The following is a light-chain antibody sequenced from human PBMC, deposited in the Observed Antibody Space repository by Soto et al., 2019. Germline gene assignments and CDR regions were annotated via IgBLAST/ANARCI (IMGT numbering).Light chain of an antibody. Sequence: QFALTQPASVSGSPGQSITISCTGTSSDVGGYNYVSWYQQHPGKAPKLMIYDVSNRPSGVSNRFSGSKSGNTASLTISWLQAEDEADYYCSSYTSSSTGVFGTGTKVTVL. V-gene: IGLV2-14*01. CDR2: DVS. CDR3: SSYTSSSTGV. CDR1: SSDVGGYNY. J-gene: IGLJ1*01.